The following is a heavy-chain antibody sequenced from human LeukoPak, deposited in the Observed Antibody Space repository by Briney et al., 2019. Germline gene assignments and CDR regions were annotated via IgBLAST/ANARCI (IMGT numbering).Heavy chain of an antibody. J-gene: IGHJ4*02. CDR1: GGSFSGYY. D-gene: IGHD6-19*01. Sequence: SETLSLTCAVYGGSFSGYYWSWIRQPPGKGLEWIGEINHSGSTNYNPSLKSRVTISVDTSKNQFSLKLSSVTAADTAVYYCARGEPYSSGSFGYWGQGTLVTVSS. CDR2: INHSGST. V-gene: IGHV4-34*01. CDR3: ARGEPYSSGSFGY.